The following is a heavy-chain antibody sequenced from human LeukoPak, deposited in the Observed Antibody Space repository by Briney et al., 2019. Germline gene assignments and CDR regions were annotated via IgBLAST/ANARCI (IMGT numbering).Heavy chain of an antibody. CDR3: AKQSYARSLGE. D-gene: IGHD2-8*01. Sequence: GGSLRLSCAASGFPFSDFSMSWVRQAPGKGLEWISTTNSGGTSTYYAESVKGRFTISRDNSKNTLYLQMSSLRVEDTAVYYCAKQSYARSLGEGGPGTLVSVSS. V-gene: IGHV3-23*01. CDR2: TNSGGTST. J-gene: IGHJ4*02. CDR1: GFPFSDFS.